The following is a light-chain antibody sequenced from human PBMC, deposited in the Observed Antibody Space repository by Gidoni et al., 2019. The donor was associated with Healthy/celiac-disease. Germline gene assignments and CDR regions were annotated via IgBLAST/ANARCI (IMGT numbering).Light chain of an antibody. J-gene: IGLJ2*01. CDR2: EGS. CDR3: CSYAGSSTLV. V-gene: IGLV2-23*01. Sequence: LPHLASLPGSPGRPITVSCTGTSRDVGSYNLVSWYQQHPGKAPKLMIYEGSKRPSGVSNRFSGSKSGNTASLTISGLQAEDEADYYCCSYAGSSTLVFGGGTKLTVL. CDR1: SRDVGSYNL.